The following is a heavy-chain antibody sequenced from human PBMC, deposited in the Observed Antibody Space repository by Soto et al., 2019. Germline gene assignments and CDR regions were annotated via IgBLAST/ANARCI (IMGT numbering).Heavy chain of an antibody. V-gene: IGHV1-69*06. Sequence: SVEVSCQASGSTFSSYAISRERQAPGQGLEWMGGSIPIFGTANYAHKFQGRVTITAGKSTSTDHMELSSLRSEDTTVYYCARDPADSGDCIGGSCYSLPLYGMDIWGQGTTVTVSS. CDR3: ARDPADSGDCIGGSCYSLPLYGMDI. D-gene: IGHD2-15*01. CDR2: SIPIFGTA. J-gene: IGHJ6*02. CDR1: GSTFSSYA.